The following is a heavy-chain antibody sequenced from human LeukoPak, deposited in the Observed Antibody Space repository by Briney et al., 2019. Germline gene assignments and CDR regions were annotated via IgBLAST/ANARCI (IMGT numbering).Heavy chain of an antibody. CDR2: INHSGST. D-gene: IGHD2-21*02. V-gene: IGHV4-34*01. CDR1: GGSFSGYY. J-gene: IGHJ4*02. CDR3: ARGSVAYCGGDCYQNYFDY. Sequence: SETLSLTCAVYGGSFSGYYWSWIRQPPGKGLEWIGEINHSGSTNYNPSPKSRVTISVDTSKNQFSLKLSSVTAADTAVYYCARGSVAYCGGDCYQNYFDYWGQGTLVTVSS.